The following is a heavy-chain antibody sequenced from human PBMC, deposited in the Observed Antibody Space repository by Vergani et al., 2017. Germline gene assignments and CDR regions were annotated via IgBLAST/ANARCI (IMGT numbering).Heavy chain of an antibody. CDR2: IYYSGST. CDR3: ARETYYYDSSGYYYRWVFDY. Sequence: QVQLQESGPGLVKPSETLSLTCTVSGGSISSYYWSWIRQPPGKGLEWIGYIYYSGSTNYNPSLKSRVTISVDTSKNQFSLKLSSVTAADTAVYYCARETYYYDSSGYYYRWVFDYWGQGTLVTVSS. J-gene: IGHJ4*02. CDR1: GGSISSYY. V-gene: IGHV4-59*01. D-gene: IGHD3-22*01.